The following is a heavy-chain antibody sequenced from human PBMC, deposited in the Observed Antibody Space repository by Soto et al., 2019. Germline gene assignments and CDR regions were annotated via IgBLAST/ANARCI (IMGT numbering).Heavy chain of an antibody. V-gene: IGHV6-1*01. D-gene: IGHD3-22*01. J-gene: IGHJ3*02. CDR2: TYYRYKWYN. Sequence: SQTLSLTCAISGDSVSSNSAAWNWIRQSPSRGLEWMGRTYYRYKWYNDYAVSVKSRITINPDTSKNQFSLQLNSVTPEDTAVYYCARDLPLFYYDSSGYYYDLGGEAFDIWGQGTMVTVSS. CDR1: GDSVSSNSAA. CDR3: ARDLPLFYYDSSGYYYDLGGEAFDI.